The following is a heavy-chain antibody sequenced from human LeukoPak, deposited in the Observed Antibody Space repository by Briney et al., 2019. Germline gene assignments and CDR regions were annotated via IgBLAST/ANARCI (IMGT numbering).Heavy chain of an antibody. Sequence: SSETLSLTCTVSGVSISSYYWSWIRQPPGKGLEWIGYIYYSGSTNYNPSLKSRVTISVDTSRNQFSLKLSSVTAADTAVYYCARDRQGMDVWGQGTTVIVSS. CDR1: GVSISSYY. CDR2: IYYSGST. V-gene: IGHV4-59*01. CDR3: ARDRQGMDV. J-gene: IGHJ6*02.